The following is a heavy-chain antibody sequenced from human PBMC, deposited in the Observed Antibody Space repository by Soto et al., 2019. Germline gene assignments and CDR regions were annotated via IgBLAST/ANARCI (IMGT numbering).Heavy chain of an antibody. CDR3: ARRWGGTFDY. CDR2: IYYSGST. V-gene: IGHV4-59*01. J-gene: IGHJ4*02. Sequence: QVQLQESGPGLVKPSETLSLTCTVSGGSISSYYWSWIRQPPGKGLEWIGYIYYSGSTNYNPSLKSRVTISVYTSKNQFSLNLSSVTAADPAVYYCARRWGGTFDYWGQGTLVTVSS. D-gene: IGHD2-21*01. CDR1: GGSISSYY.